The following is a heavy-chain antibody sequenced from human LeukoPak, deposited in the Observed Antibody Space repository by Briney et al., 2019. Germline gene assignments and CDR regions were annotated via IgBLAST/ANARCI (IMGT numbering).Heavy chain of an antibody. CDR2: IKQDGSEK. Sequence: GGSLRLSCAASGFTFSSYWMSWVRQAPGKGREWVANIKQDGSEKYYVDSVKGRFTISRDNAKNSLYLQMNSLRAEDTAVYYCARGTSGYAINWFDPWGQGTLVTVSS. CDR3: ARGTSGYAINWFDP. D-gene: IGHD3-9*01. CDR1: GFTFSSYW. J-gene: IGHJ5*02. V-gene: IGHV3-7*01.